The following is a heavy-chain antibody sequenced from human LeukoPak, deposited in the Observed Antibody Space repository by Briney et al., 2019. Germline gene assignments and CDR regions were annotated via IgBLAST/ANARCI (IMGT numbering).Heavy chain of an antibody. CDR1: GDSVSSNSVT. V-gene: IGHV6-1*01. J-gene: IGHJ5*02. Sequence: QTLSLTCAISGDSVSSNSVTWNWNRQSPSRGLEWLGRTYYRSTWYNDYAVSVRGRITVNPDTSKNQFSLHLNSVTPEDTAVYYCARRLTQYDCFDPWGQGILVTVSS. D-gene: IGHD2-2*01. CDR3: ARRLTQYDCFDP. CDR2: TYYRSTWYN.